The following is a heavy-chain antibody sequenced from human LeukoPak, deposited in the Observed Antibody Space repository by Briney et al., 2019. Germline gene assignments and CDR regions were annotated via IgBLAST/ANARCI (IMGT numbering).Heavy chain of an antibody. D-gene: IGHD1-7*01. V-gene: IGHV1-46*01. Sequence: ASVKDSCKASGYTFTSYYMHWVRQAPGQGLEWMGIINPSGGSTSNAQKFQGRVTMTRDMSTSTVYMELSSLRSEDTAVYYCARGVRAGTTGYWGQGTLVTVSS. CDR3: ARGVRAGTTGY. CDR2: INPSGGST. J-gene: IGHJ4*02. CDR1: GYTFTSYY.